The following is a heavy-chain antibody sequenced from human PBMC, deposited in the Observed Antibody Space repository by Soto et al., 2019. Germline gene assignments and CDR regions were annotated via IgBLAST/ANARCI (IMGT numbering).Heavy chain of an antibody. CDR1: GGSFSDYY. CDR3: ARVVVAATPEPLYNWFDP. CDR2: INHSGSA. D-gene: IGHD2-15*01. J-gene: IGHJ5*02. Sequence: QVQLQQWGAGLLKPSETLSLTCAVYGGSFSDYYWSWIRQPPGKGLEWIGEINHSGSANYNPSLKSRVTISIDTSKNQFSLELSSVTAADTAVYYCARVVVAATPEPLYNWFDPWGQGTLVTVSS. V-gene: IGHV4-34*01.